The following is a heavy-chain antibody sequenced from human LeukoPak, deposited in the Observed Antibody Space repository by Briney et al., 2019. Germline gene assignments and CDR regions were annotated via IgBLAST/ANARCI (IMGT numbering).Heavy chain of an antibody. CDR2: IIPIFGTT. D-gene: IGHD3-10*01. V-gene: IGHV1-69*01. CDR3: ARGNPGVIDY. J-gene: IGHJ4*02. Sequence: ASVNVSCKASGGTFSNYAISWVRQAPGQGLEWMGGIIPIFGTTNYAQRFQGRVTITADESTNTGFMELSSLRSEDTAVYYCARGNPGVIDYWGQGTLVTVSS. CDR1: GGTFSNYA.